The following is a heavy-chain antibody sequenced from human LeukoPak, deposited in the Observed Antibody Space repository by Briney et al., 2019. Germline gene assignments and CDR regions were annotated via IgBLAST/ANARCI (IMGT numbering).Heavy chain of an antibody. CDR2: IWYDGSNK. V-gene: IGHV3-33*01. Sequence: SGGSLRLSCAAPGFTFSSYGMHWVRQAPGKGLEWVAVIWYDGSNKYYADSVKGRFTISRDNSKNTLYLQMNSLRAEDTAVYYCARGTYGSGSYYRRPLDYWGQGTLVTVSS. CDR3: ARGTYGSGSYYRRPLDY. CDR1: GFTFSSYG. D-gene: IGHD3-10*01. J-gene: IGHJ4*02.